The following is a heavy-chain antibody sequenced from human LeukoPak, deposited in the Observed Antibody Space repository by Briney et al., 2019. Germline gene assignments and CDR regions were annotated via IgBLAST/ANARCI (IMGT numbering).Heavy chain of an antibody. CDR2: IIPIFGTA. CDR3: ARAFGYGDSYYFDY. J-gene: IGHJ4*02. CDR1: GGTFSSYA. V-gene: IGHV1-69*05. D-gene: IGHD4-17*01. Sequence: ASVKVSCKASGGTFSSYAISWVRQAPGQGLEWMGRIIPIFGTANHAQKFQGRVTITTDESTSTAYMELSSLRSEDTAAYYCARAFGYGDSYYFDYWGQGTLVTVSS.